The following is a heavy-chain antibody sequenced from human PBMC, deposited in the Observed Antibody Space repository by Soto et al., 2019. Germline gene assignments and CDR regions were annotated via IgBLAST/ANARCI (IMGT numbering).Heavy chain of an antibody. V-gene: IGHV1-69*06. J-gene: IGHJ6*02. CDR3: ARGKASMTTVTTPYYYYYYGMDV. D-gene: IGHD4-17*01. CDR1: GGTFSSYA. Sequence: ASVKVSCKASGGTFSSYAISWVRQAPGQGLEWMGGIIPIFGTANYAQKFQGRVTITADKSTSTAYMELSSLRSEDTAVYYCARGKASMTTVTTPYYYYYYGMDVWGQGTTVTVSS. CDR2: IIPIFGTA.